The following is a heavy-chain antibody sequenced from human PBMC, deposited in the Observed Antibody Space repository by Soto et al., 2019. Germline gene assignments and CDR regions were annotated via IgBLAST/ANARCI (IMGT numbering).Heavy chain of an antibody. CDR1: GYTFTSYG. CDR2: ISAYNGNT. D-gene: IGHD2-15*01. CDR3: ARGGCSGGSCYWPPDY. Sequence: ASVKVSCKASGYTFTSYGISWLRQAPGKGLEWMGWISAYNGNTNYAQKLQGRVTMTTDTSTSTAYMELRSLRSDDTAVYYCARGGCSGGSCYWPPDYWGQGTLVTVSS. V-gene: IGHV1-18*01. J-gene: IGHJ4*02.